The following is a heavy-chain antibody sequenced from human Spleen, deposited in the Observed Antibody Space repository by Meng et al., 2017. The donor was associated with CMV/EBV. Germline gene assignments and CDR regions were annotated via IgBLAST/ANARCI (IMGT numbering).Heavy chain of an antibody. V-gene: IGHV3-48*03. CDR1: GFTFSRYA. CDR2: IITTGETV. D-gene: IGHD2-15*01. Sequence: GESLKISCAASGFTFSRYAIHWVRQAPGKGLEWVSHIITTGETVHYGDSVKGRFTISRDNARNSVYLQMNSLRAEDTALYYCARGDCTGYSCYMDVWGQGTSVTVSS. CDR3: ARGDCTGYSCYMDV. J-gene: IGHJ6*02.